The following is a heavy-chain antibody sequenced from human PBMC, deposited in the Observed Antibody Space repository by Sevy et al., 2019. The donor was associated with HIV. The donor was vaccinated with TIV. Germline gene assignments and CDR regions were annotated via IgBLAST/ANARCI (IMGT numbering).Heavy chain of an antibody. Sequence: ASVKVSCKASGYTFTSYYMHWVRQAPGQGLEWMGIINPSGGSTSYAQKFQGRVTMTRDTSTSTVYMELSSLRSEDTDVYYCARDKKGGVVVAATTYRRHDRYFDIWGQGTMVTVSS. J-gene: IGHJ3*02. CDR3: ARDKKGGVVVAATTYRRHDRYFDI. CDR1: GYTFTSYY. CDR2: INPSGGST. D-gene: IGHD2-15*01. V-gene: IGHV1-46*01.